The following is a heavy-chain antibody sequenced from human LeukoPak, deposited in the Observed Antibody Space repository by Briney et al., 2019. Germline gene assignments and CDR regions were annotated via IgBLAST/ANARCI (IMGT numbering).Heavy chain of an antibody. Sequence: SETLSLTCAVYGGSFSGYYWSWIRQPPGKGLEWIGEINHSGSTNYNPSLKSRVTISVDTSKNQFSLKLSSVTAADTAVYYCARGQGYCSGGSCHNWFDPWGQGTLVTVSS. V-gene: IGHV4-34*01. CDR3: ARGQGYCSGGSCHNWFDP. CDR2: INHSGST. J-gene: IGHJ5*02. D-gene: IGHD2-15*01. CDR1: GGSFSGYY.